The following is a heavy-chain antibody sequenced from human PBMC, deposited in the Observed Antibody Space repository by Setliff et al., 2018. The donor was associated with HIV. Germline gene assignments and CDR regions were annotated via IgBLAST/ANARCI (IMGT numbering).Heavy chain of an antibody. CDR2: IYQSGTT. V-gene: IGHV4-4*02. D-gene: IGHD5-12*01. Sequence: SETLSLTCEVSGGSISSTKWWNWVRQPPGKGLEWIGEIYQSGTTNYNPSLKSRVTMSVDTSKNQFSLKLSSVTAADTAVYYCARHGYDPLYYYYYMDVWGKGTTVTVS. CDR1: GGSISSTKW. CDR3: ARHGYDPLYYYYYMDV. J-gene: IGHJ6*03.